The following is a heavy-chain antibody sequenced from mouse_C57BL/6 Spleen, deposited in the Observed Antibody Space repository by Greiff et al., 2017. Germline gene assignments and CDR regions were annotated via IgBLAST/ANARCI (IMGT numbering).Heavy chain of an antibody. CDR3: ARALYYYGSSPYGYFDV. Sequence: EVMLVESGGGLVQSGRSLRLSCATSGFTFSDFYMEWVRQAPGKGLEWIAASRNKANDYTTEYSASVKGRFIVSRDTSQSILYLQMNALRAEDTAIYYCARALYYYGSSPYGYFDVWGTGTTVTVSS. J-gene: IGHJ1*03. V-gene: IGHV7-1*01. D-gene: IGHD1-1*01. CDR1: GFTFSDFY. CDR2: SRNKANDYTT.